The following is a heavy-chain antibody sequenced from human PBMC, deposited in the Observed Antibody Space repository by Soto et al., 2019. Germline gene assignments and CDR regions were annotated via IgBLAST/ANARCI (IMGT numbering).Heavy chain of an antibody. CDR1: GGSISSDY. CDR2: IYYSGSI. J-gene: IGHJ4*02. D-gene: IGHD3-16*01. CDR3: ATHWDWGSLGY. Sequence: QVQLQESGPGLVKPSETLSLTCTVSGGSISSDYWSWIRQPPGKGLEWIGYIYYSGSINYNPSLDTPVSLSVDTSNNQFSLKLTSVTAGDTAVSYCATHWDWGSLGYWGKGTLVPVSS. V-gene: IGHV4-59*08.